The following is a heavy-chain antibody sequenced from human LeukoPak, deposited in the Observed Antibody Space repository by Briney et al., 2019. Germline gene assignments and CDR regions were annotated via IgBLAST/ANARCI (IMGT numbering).Heavy chain of an antibody. V-gene: IGHV3-53*01. CDR3: AREADYYDSSGYYSSRYFQH. CDR1: GFTVSSNY. D-gene: IGHD3-22*01. CDR2: IYSGGST. Sequence: GGSLRLSCAASGFTVSSNYMSWVRQAPGKGLEWVSVIYSGGSTYYADSVKGRFTISRDNSKNTLYLQMNSLRAEDTAVYYCAREADYYDSSGYYSSRYFQHWGQGTLVTVS. J-gene: IGHJ1*01.